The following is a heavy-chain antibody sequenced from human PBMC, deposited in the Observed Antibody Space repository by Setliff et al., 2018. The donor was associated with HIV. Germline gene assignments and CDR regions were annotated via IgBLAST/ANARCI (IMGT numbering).Heavy chain of an antibody. CDR2: VYHSGST. CDR1: GYFINSGYY. V-gene: IGHV4-38-2*02. CDR3: ARSITMVRGSVMTGGAFDV. Sequence: PSETLSLTCIVSGYFINSGYYWGWVRQPPGKGLEWIGSVYHSGSTYYKPSLKSRLTISVDTSKNKLSLKLTSVTAADTAKYYCARSITMVRGSVMTGGAFDVWGQGAKVT. D-gene: IGHD3-10*01. J-gene: IGHJ3*01.